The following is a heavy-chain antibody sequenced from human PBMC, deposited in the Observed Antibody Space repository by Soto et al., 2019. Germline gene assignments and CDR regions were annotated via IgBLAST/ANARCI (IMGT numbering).Heavy chain of an antibody. CDR2: IYYSGST. V-gene: IGHV4-59*01. J-gene: IGHJ5*02. CDR1: GGSISSYY. Sequence: SETLSLTCTVSGGSISSYYWSWIRQPPGKGLEWIGYIYYSGSTNYNPSLKSRVTISVDTSKNQFSLKLSSVTAADTAVYYCAKDGIVVVVAATGFSWGQGTLVTVSS. D-gene: IGHD2-15*01. CDR3: AKDGIVVVVAATGFS.